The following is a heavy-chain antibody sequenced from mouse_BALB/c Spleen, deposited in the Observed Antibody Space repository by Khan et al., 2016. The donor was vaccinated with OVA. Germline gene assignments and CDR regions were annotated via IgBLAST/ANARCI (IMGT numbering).Heavy chain of an antibody. CDR2: ISYSGVT. V-gene: IGHV3-2*02. D-gene: IGHD1-3*01. J-gene: IGHJ2*01. Sequence: EVQLVESGPGLVKPSQSLSLTCTVTGYSITSGYAWNWIRQFPGNKLEWMGYISYSGVTSYTPSLKSRISITRDTSKNQFFLQLNSVTTEDTATYYCARGKYNGYCFDYWGQGTTLTVSA. CDR3: ARGKYNGYCFDY. CDR1: GYSITSGYA.